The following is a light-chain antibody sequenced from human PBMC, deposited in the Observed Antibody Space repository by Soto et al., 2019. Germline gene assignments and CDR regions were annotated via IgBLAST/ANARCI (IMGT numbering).Light chain of an antibody. CDR3: QQSYRIPFT. Sequence: DIQMTQSPPSLSASVGDRVTVTCRASQSIGSRLNWYQQKSGKAPKLLIYVASSLQSGVPSRFSGSGSGTDFTLTISSLQPEDIATYYCQQSYRIPFTFGQGTRLEIK. CDR2: VAS. CDR1: QSIGSR. J-gene: IGKJ5*01. V-gene: IGKV1-39*01.